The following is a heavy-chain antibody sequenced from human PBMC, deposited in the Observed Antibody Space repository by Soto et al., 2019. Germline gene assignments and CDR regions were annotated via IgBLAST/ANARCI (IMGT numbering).Heavy chain of an antibody. Sequence: PVESLKISCRGSGYDFNTNWFCWFLQLPVGVLEWVGIMYPGDSDTRYNPSLQGHVTLSVDVTVSTAFLQWRSLETSDTGMYFCARLPRDCNKTSCYYADHWGQGTQVTVSS. CDR3: ARLPRDCNKTSCYYADH. D-gene: IGHD3-3*01. CDR1: GYDFNTNW. CDR2: MYPGDSDT. J-gene: IGHJ4*02. V-gene: IGHV5-51*01.